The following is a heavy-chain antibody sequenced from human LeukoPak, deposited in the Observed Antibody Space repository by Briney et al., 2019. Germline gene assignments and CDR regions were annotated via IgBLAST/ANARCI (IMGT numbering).Heavy chain of an antibody. CDR1: GFIFSSYS. CDR3: ARNRFPITGTTNNYYYMDV. V-gene: IGHV3-48*04. CDR2: ISSGSTTI. Sequence: GGSLRLSCAASGFIFSSYSMNWVRQAPGKGLEWLSYISSGSTTIYYADSVKGRFTTSRDNAKNSLYLQMNSLKAEDTAVYYCARNRFPITGTTNNYYYMDVWGKGTTVTVSS. J-gene: IGHJ6*03. D-gene: IGHD1-7*01.